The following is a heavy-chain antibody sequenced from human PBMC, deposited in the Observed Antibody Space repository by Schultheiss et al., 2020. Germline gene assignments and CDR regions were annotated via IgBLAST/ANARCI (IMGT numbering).Heavy chain of an antibody. CDR2: INHSGST. CDR1: GGSFSGYY. J-gene: IGHJ2*01. CDR3: ARGSYVYSSGWSRYFDL. Sequence: SQTLSLTCAVYGGSFSGYYWSWIRQPPGKGLEWIGEINHSGSTYYNPSLKSRVTISVDTSKNQFSLKLSSVTAADTAVYYCARGSYVYSSGWSRYFDLWGRGTLVTVSS. V-gene: IGHV4-34*01. D-gene: IGHD6-19*01.